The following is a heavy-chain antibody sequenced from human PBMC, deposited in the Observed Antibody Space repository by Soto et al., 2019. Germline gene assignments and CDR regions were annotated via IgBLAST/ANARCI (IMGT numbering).Heavy chain of an antibody. J-gene: IGHJ4*02. V-gene: IGHV3-33*01. Sequence: QVQLVESGGGVVQPGRSLRLSCAASGFTFSSYDMHWVRQAPGKGLEWVAVIWYDGSNKYYADSVKGRFTISRDNSKNTLYLQMNSLRAEDTAVYYCARGRGDYGGYFDYWGQGTLVTVSS. CDR1: GFTFSSYD. CDR3: ARGRGDYGGYFDY. D-gene: IGHD4-17*01. CDR2: IWYDGSNK.